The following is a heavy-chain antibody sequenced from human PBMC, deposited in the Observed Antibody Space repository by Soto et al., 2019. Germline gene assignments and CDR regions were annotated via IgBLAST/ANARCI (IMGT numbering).Heavy chain of an antibody. CDR1: GFNFNHYG. CDR2: SSRTGDDK. J-gene: IGHJ6*03. V-gene: IGHV3-21*01. D-gene: IGHD3-10*01. Sequence: EVQVVESGGGLVKPGGSLRLSCAASGFNFNHYGMHWVRQAPGKGLEWVSYSSRTGDDKKLLDSMKGRFTISRDNAKNSLFPQMNTLRAEDTAIYYCARATVGDRFYMDVWGRGTTVTVSS. CDR3: ARATVGDRFYMDV.